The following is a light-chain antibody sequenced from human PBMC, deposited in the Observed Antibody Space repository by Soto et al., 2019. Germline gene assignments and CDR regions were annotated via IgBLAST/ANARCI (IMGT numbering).Light chain of an antibody. CDR2: EVS. J-gene: IGLJ2*01. CDR3: SSYTSSNSVV. CDR1: NTDVGSYNR. V-gene: IGLV2-18*02. Sequence: QSVLTQPPSVSGSPGQSVTISCTGTNTDVGSYNRVSWYQQPPGTAPKLMIYEVSYRPSGVPDRFSGSKSGNTASLTISGLQAEDEADYYCSSYTSSNSVVFGGGTKLTVL.